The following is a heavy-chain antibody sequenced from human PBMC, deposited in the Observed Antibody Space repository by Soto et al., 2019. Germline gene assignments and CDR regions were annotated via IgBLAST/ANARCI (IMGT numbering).Heavy chain of an antibody. CDR3: ARGVGFCSGCSCYEFGY. D-gene: IGHD2-15*01. CDR1: GGTFSSYA. J-gene: IGHJ4*02. CDR2: IIPIFGTA. Sequence: QVQLVQSGAEVKKPGSSVKVSCKASGGTFSSYAISWVRQAPGQGLEWMGGIIPIFGTANYAQKFQGRVTITADESTSTAYMELSSLRSEDKAVYYCARGVGFCSGCSCYEFGYWGQGTLVTVSS. V-gene: IGHV1-69*01.